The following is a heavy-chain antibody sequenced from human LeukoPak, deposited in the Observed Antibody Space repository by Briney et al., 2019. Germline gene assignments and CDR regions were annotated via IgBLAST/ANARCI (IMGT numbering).Heavy chain of an antibody. Sequence: GGSVKLSCTTSGFTFSNYGMNWVRQAPGQGLEWVGGIIPSGVNTNYADTLQGSFAISTDKSTNTAYMQMSSLRAEDTAVYYCARDGSWLTPGCWGQGTLVTVSS. V-gene: IGHV3-23*01. CDR2: IIPSGVNT. J-gene: IGHJ4*02. CDR3: ARDGSWLTPGC. D-gene: IGHD4/OR15-4a*01. CDR1: GFTFSNYG.